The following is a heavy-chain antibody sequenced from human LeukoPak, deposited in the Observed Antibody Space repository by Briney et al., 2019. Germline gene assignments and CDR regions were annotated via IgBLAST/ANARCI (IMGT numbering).Heavy chain of an antibody. J-gene: IGHJ4*02. CDR1: GASISTSSYY. D-gene: IGHD6-6*01. Sequence: SETLSLTCTVSGASISTSSYYWGWIRQPPGKGLEWIGTIYYSGYTDYNPSLKSRVTISVDMSKNQFSLKLRSETAADTAVYYYARGQSASSYFDYWGQGTLVTVSS. CDR3: ARGQSASSYFDY. V-gene: IGHV4-39*01. CDR2: IYYSGYT.